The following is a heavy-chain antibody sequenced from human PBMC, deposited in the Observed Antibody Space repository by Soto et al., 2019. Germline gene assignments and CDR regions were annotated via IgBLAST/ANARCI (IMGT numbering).Heavy chain of an antibody. D-gene: IGHD4-4*01. CDR1: GFIFNAYA. V-gene: IGHV3-23*01. J-gene: IGHJ4*02. CDR3: ARVASDYINSADH. Sequence: EVQLLESGGGLVQPGGSLRLSCAASGFIFNAYAMTWVRQAPGKGLEWVSVIGGSGGNTYYAASVKGRFTISRDNSKYTVDLEMNRERLDDTAVYFCARVASDYINSADHWGQGILVGVS. CDR2: IGGSGGNT.